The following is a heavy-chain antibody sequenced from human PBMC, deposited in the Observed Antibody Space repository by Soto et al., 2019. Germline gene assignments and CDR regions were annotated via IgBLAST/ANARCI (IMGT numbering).Heavy chain of an antibody. V-gene: IGHV4-30-2*01. Sequence: PSETLSLTCAVSGGSISSGGYSWSWIRQPPGKGLEWIGYIYHSGSTYYNPSLKSRVTISVDRSKNQFSLKLSSVTAADTAVYYCARDRPFAGNWFDPWGQGTLVTVS. CDR3: ARDRPFAGNWFDP. J-gene: IGHJ5*02. CDR2: IYHSGST. CDR1: GGSISSGGYS.